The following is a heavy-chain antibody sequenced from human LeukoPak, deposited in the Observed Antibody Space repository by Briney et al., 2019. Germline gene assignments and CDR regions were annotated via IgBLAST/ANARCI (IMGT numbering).Heavy chain of an antibody. CDR1: GYTFTGYY. CDR3: ARDIRGARDAFDI. Sequence: GASVKVSCKASGYTFTGYYMHWVRQAPGQGLEWMGWINPNSGGTNYAQKFQGWVTMTRDTSISTAYMELSRLRSDDTAVYYCARDIRGARDAFDIWGQGTMVTVSS. CDR2: INPNSGGT. V-gene: IGHV1-2*04. D-gene: IGHD1-26*01. J-gene: IGHJ3*02.